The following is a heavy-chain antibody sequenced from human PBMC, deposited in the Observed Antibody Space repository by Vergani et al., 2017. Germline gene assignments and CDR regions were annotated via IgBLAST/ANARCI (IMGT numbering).Heavy chain of an antibody. J-gene: IGHJ6*02. CDR3: ARARRLNYRGDGMHV. Sequence: QVQLQESGPGLVKPSQTLSLTCAVSGDSITSGDHYWTWLRQPPGKGLEWIGYVHYRGTTYYNPSLMNLLTISIDTSRDQFSLNLLSVTAADTAVYYCARARRLNYRGDGMHVWGQGTTVTVSS. V-gene: IGHV4-30-4*01. D-gene: IGHD5-24*01. CDR2: VHYRGTT. CDR1: GDSITSGDHY.